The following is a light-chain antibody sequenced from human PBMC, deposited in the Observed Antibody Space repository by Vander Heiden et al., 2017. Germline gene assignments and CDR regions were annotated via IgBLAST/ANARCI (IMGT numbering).Light chain of an antibody. CDR2: AAS. V-gene: IGKV1-8*01. CDR3: LQYYSCALT. Sequence: AIRMTQSPSSFSASTGDRVTITCRASQGISSYLAWYQQKPGKAPKLLIYAASTLQSGVPSRFSGSGSGTDFTLTISCLQSEDFATYYCLQYYSCALTFGPGTKVKIQ. J-gene: IGKJ1*01. CDR1: QGISSY.